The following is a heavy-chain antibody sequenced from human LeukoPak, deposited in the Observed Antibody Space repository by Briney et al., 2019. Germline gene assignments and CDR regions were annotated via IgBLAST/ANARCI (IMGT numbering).Heavy chain of an antibody. CDR1: GFTVSSNY. CDR2: IYGGGRT. Sequence: GGSLRLSCAASGFTVSSNYMSWVRQAPGKGLEWVSVIYGGGRTYNADSVKGRFTISRDNSKNTLYLQMNSLRAEDTAVYYCAKDRGAVAGVMDVWGKGTTVTVSS. D-gene: IGHD6-19*01. J-gene: IGHJ6*03. CDR3: AKDRGAVAGVMDV. V-gene: IGHV3-66*01.